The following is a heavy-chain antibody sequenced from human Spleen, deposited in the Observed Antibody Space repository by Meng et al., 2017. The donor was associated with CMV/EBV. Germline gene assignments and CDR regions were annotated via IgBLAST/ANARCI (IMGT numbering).Heavy chain of an antibody. D-gene: IGHD4-11*01. CDR2: INPNSGGT. Sequence: ASVKVSCKASGYTFTGYYMHWVRQAPGQGLEWMGWINPNSGGTNYAQKFQGRVTMTVDTFTDTAYMELSSLRSEDTAVYYCTSFMTTVTTYYYGMDVWGQGTTVTVSS. J-gene: IGHJ6*02. V-gene: IGHV1-2*02. CDR1: GYTFTGYY. CDR3: TSFMTTVTTYYYGMDV.